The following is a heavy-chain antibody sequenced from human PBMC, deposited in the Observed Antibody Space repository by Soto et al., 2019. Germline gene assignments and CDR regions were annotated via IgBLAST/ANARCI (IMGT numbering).Heavy chain of an antibody. CDR3: ARVYGSGGSCYSIDY. Sequence: QVQLVQSGAEVKKPGASVKVSCKASGYTFTSYYMHWVRQAPGQGLEWMGIINPSGGSTSYAQKFRGRVTMTRDTYTSTVYVELSSLRSEDTAVYYCARVYGSGGSCYSIDYWGQGTLVTVSS. CDR2: INPSGGST. CDR1: GYTFTSYY. V-gene: IGHV1-46*03. J-gene: IGHJ4*02. D-gene: IGHD2-15*01.